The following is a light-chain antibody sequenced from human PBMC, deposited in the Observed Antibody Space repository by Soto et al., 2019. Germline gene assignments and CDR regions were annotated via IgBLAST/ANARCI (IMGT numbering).Light chain of an antibody. CDR3: QHYNNWPRT. CDR2: GAS. Sequence: EIVMTQSPATLSVSPGERATLSCRVSQSVSSNLAWYQQKPGQAPRLLIYGASTRATGIPARFSGSGSGTEITLTISSLQSEDFAVYYCQHYNNWPRTFGQGTKVEIK. CDR1: QSVSSN. V-gene: IGKV3-15*01. J-gene: IGKJ1*01.